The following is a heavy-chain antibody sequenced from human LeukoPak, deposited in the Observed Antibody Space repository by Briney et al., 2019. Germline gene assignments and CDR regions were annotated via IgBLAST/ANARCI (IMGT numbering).Heavy chain of an antibody. D-gene: IGHD2-2*01. V-gene: IGHV3-30*02. J-gene: IGHJ4*02. CDR1: GFTFSSYG. Sequence: GGSLRLSCAASGFTFSSYGMHWVRQAPGKGLEWVAVIWYDGSNKYYADSVKGRFTISRDNSKNTLYPQMNSLRAEDTAVYYCTKDLGCSSTSCYPTFDYWGQGTLVTVSS. CDR2: IWYDGSNK. CDR3: TKDLGCSSTSCYPTFDY.